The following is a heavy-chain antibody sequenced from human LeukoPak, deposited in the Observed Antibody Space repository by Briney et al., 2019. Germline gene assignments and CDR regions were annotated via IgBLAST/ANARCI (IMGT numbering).Heavy chain of an antibody. CDR1: GFTFSSYS. CDR3: ARDAGSSAPLYYYYYMDV. CDR2: ISSSSSYI. Sequence: PGGSLRLSCAASGFTFSSYSMNWVRQAPGKGLEWVSSISSSSSYIYYADSVKGRFTISRDNAKNSLYLQMNSLRAEDTAVYYCARDAGSSAPLYYYYYMDVWGKGTTVTVSS. V-gene: IGHV3-21*01. J-gene: IGHJ6*03. D-gene: IGHD1-14*01.